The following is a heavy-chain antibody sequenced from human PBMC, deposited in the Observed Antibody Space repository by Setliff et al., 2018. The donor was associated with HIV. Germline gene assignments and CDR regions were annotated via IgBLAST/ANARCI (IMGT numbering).Heavy chain of an antibody. CDR3: AKLPQLYCGGDCYSDDAFDI. Sequence: GGSLRLSCAASGFTFSNYAMSWVRQAPGKGLEWVSAISGGGGVTYYADSVKGRFTISRDNSKSTLYLQMNSLRAEDTAIYYCAKLPQLYCGGDCYSDDAFDIWGQGTMVTVSS. J-gene: IGHJ3*02. D-gene: IGHD2-21*01. V-gene: IGHV3-23*01. CDR1: GFTFSNYA. CDR2: ISGGGGVT.